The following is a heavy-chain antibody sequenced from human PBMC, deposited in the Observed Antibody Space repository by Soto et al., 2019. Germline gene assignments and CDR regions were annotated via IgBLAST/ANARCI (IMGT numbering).Heavy chain of an antibody. CDR3: ARLPIVFNWFDP. Sequence: SETLSLTCTVSGASISDRTSYWGWIRQPPGKGLEWIASIYYTGSTTYNPSLKSRVTISVDMSKNQFSLKLSSVTAADTAVYYCARLPIVFNWFDPWGQGTLVTVSS. J-gene: IGHJ5*02. V-gene: IGHV4-39*01. CDR1: GASISDRTSY. CDR2: IYYTGST. D-gene: IGHD1-26*01.